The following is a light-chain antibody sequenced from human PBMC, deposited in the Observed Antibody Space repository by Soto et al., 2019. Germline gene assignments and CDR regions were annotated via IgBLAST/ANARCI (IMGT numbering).Light chain of an antibody. Sequence: EIVMTQSPATLSVSPGGRATLSCRASQSLSDTLAWYQQKPGQAPRLLIYGASTRAPGFPARFSGSGSGTDFTLTISSLQSEDFGVYYCQQYNNWPWTFGQGTQVEIK. CDR3: QQYNNWPWT. CDR2: GAS. V-gene: IGKV3-15*01. J-gene: IGKJ1*01. CDR1: QSLSDT.